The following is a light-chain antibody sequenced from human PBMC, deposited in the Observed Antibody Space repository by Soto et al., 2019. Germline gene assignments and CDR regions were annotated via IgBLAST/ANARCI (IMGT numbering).Light chain of an antibody. Sequence: QSALTQPASVSGSPGQSITISCTGTSSDVGGYNYVSWYQQHPGKAPKLMIYEVSNRPSGVSNRFSGSKSGNTASLTISGLLAEDEAVYYCSSYTCSSTLYVFGAGTKLTVL. J-gene: IGLJ1*01. CDR1: SSDVGGYNY. CDR3: SSYTCSSTLYV. CDR2: EVS. V-gene: IGLV2-14*01.